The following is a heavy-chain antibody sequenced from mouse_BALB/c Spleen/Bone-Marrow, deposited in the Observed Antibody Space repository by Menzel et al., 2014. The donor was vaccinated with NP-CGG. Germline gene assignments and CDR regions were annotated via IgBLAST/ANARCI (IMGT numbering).Heavy chain of an antibody. CDR2: INPDSSTI. V-gene: IGHV4-1*02. Sequence: EVKLMESGGGLVQPGGSLKLSCAASGFDFSRYWMSWVRQAPGKGLEWIGEINPDSSTINYTPSLKDKFIISRDNAKNTLYLQMSKMRSEDTVLYYCARHYYYGNFAYWGQGTTLTVSS. CDR3: ARHYYYGNFAY. CDR1: GFDFSRYW. D-gene: IGHD1-1*01. J-gene: IGHJ2*01.